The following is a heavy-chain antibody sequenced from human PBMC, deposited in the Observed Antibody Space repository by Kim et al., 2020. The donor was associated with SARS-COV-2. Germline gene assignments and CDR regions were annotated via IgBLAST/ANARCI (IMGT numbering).Heavy chain of an antibody. CDR1: GYTFTSYS. D-gene: IGHD1-26*01. CDR2: INAGSGNT. Sequence: ASVKVSCKASGYTFTSYSIHWLRQAPGQRLEWMGWINAGSGNTKYSQKFQGRITFTRDTSASTAYMELSSLNSEDTAVYYCARDIVGATYVDCWGQGTLVTVSS. V-gene: IGHV1-3*01. J-gene: IGHJ4*02. CDR3: ARDIVGATYVDC.